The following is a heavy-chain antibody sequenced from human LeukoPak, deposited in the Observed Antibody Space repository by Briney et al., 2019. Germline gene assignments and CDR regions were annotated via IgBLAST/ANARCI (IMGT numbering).Heavy chain of an antibody. CDR3: TKDYDSGWFLAGYFGMDV. D-gene: IGHD6-19*01. V-gene: IGHV3-43*02. CDR2: ITGDGSRI. Sequence: AGGSLRLSCTASGFTFHDYAIHWVRQAPGKGLEWVSLITGDGSRIFYADSVKGRFTISRDNTKNSLHLQMNSLRSEDSGLYYCTKDYDSGWFLAGYFGMDVWGQGTTVTVSS. J-gene: IGHJ6*02. CDR1: GFTFHDYA.